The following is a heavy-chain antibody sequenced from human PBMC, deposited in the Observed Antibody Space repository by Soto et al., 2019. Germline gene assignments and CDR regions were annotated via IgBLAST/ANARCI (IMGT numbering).Heavy chain of an antibody. Sequence: QLQLQESGPGLVKPSETLSLTCTVSGGSISSSSYYWGWIRQPPGKGLERIGSISYSGSTYYNPSLKSRVTISVDMSENQFSLKLSYVTAADTAVYYCASRTLYCSCGNCPWDYWGQGTLVTVSS. CDR2: ISYSGST. V-gene: IGHV4-39*01. D-gene: IGHD2-15*01. CDR1: GGSISSSSYY. J-gene: IGHJ4*02. CDR3: ASRTLYCSCGNCPWDY.